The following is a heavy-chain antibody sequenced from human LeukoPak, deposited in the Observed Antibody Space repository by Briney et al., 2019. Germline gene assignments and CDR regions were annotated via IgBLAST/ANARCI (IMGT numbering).Heavy chain of an antibody. J-gene: IGHJ4*02. CDR2: IIPIFGTA. CDR3: ANLGGRSTVTTYLNY. V-gene: IGHV1-69*01. D-gene: IGHD4-17*01. CDR1: RGTFSSYA. Sequence: SVKVSCKASRGTFSSYAINWVRQAPGQGLEWMGGIIPIFGTANYAQKFQGRVTITADESTSTAYMELSSLRSEDTAVYYCANLGGRSTVTTYLNYWGQGTLVTVSS.